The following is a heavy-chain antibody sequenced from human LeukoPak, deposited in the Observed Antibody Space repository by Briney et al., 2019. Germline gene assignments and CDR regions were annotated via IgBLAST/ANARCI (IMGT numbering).Heavy chain of an antibody. CDR3: VRHDSFIPF. CDR1: GFTFTNYA. J-gene: IGHJ4*02. CDR2: ISDTYATT. V-gene: IGHV3-23*01. D-gene: IGHD2-21*01. Sequence: PGGSLRLSCAASGFTFTNYAMTWVRRAPGKGLEWVSSISDTYATTYYTDSVKGRCTISRDNSKNTVYLQLNNLRAEDTAVYFCVRHDSFIPFWGQGTLVTVSS.